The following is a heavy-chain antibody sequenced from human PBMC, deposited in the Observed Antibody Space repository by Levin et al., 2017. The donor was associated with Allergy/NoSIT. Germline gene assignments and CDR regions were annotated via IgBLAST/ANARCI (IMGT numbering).Heavy chain of an antibody. CDR3: ARERARIAVAGTMGY. CDR1: GYTFTGYY. CDR2: INPNSGGT. D-gene: IGHD6-19*01. Sequence: ASVKVSCKASGYTFTGYYMHWVRQAPGQGLEWMGWINPNSGGTNYAQKFQGRVTMTRDTSISTAYMELSRLRSDDTAVYYCARERARIAVAGTMGYWGQGTLVTVSS. V-gene: IGHV1-2*02. J-gene: IGHJ4*02.